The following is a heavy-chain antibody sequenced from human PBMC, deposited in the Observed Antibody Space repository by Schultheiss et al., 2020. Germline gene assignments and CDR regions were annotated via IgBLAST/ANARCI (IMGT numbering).Heavy chain of an antibody. V-gene: IGHV3-15*05. J-gene: IGHJ4*01. CDR1: GFTFSNSW. CDR3: TTDEIRYCTAGSCYN. Sequence: GGSLRLSCAASGFTFSNSWMSWVRQAPGKGLEWVGHIQTRIDGGTTDYAAPVRGRFVISRDDSQNMLFLQMNSLQTEDTALYFCTTDEIRYCTAGSCYNWGDGALVTVSS. CDR2: IQTRIDGGTT. D-gene: IGHD2-15*01.